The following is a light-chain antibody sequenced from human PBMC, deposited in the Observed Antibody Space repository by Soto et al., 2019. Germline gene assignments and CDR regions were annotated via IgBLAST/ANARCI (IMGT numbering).Light chain of an antibody. V-gene: IGKV3-20*01. Sequence: EIVLTQSPGTLSLSPGERATLSCRASHSVSSSYLAWYQQKPGQAPRLLIYGASSRATGIPDRFSGSGSGTDFTLTISSLEPEDFAVYYCQQYGSSRTFGQGTKVEIK. CDR3: QQYGSSRT. CDR2: GAS. J-gene: IGKJ1*01. CDR1: HSVSSSY.